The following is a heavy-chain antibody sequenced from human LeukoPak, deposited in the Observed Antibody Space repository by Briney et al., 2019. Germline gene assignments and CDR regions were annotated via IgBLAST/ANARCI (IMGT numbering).Heavy chain of an antibody. J-gene: IGHJ6*03. V-gene: IGHV4-59*01. D-gene: IGHD3-22*01. CDR3: ARVRDSSDYDYYYYMDV. Sequence: SETLCLTCTVSGGSISSYYWSWIRQPPGKGLEWIGYIYYSGSTNYNPSLKSRVTISVDTSKNQFSLKLSSVTAADTAVYYCARVRDSSDYDYYYYMDVWGKGTTVTVSS. CDR1: GGSISSYY. CDR2: IYYSGST.